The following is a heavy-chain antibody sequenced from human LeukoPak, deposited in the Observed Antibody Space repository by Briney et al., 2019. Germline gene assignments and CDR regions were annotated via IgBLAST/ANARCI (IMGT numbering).Heavy chain of an antibody. V-gene: IGHV4-34*01. Sequence: SETLSLTCAVYGGSFSGYYWSWIRQPPGKGLEWIGEINHSGSTNYNPSLKSRVTISLDTSKNQFSLKLNSVTAADTAVYYCAREDGYDRYYYYYYMDVWGKGTTVTVSS. CDR2: INHSGST. D-gene: IGHD5-12*01. J-gene: IGHJ6*03. CDR1: GGSFSGYY. CDR3: AREDGYDRYYYYYYMDV.